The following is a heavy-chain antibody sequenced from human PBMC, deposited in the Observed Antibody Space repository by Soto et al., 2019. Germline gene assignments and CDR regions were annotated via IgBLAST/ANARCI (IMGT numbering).Heavy chain of an antibody. D-gene: IGHD6-6*01. J-gene: IGHJ4*02. V-gene: IGHV4-34*01. CDR2: INHSGST. CDR1: GGSFSGYY. CDR3: ARGGRGSSSTWGY. Sequence: SETLSLTCAVYGGSFSGYYWSWIRQPPGKGLEWIGEINHSGSTNYNPSLKSRVTISVDTSKNQFSLKLSSVTAADTAVYYCARGGRGSSSTWGYWGQGTLVTVSS.